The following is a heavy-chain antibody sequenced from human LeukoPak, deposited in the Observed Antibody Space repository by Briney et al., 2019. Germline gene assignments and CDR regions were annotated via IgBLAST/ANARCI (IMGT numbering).Heavy chain of an antibody. D-gene: IGHD3-10*01. V-gene: IGHV3-48*02. CDR2: ISSGSII. J-gene: IGHJ4*02. CDR1: GFTFSREN. CDR3: ARGMYYYGSGGLDY. Sequence: GGSLRHSCAASGFTFSRENMNWVRQAPGKGLEWVSYISSGSIIYYSESVKGRFTISRDNAKNSLYLPMHSLRDDDTAVYYCARGMYYYGSGGLDYWGQGTLVTVSS.